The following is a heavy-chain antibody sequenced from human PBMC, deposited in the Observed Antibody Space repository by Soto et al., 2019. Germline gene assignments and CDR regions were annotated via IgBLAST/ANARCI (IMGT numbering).Heavy chain of an antibody. J-gene: IGHJ4*02. D-gene: IGHD5-12*01. CDR1: GYSISSGYY. Sequence: XETLSLTCAVSGYSISSGYYWAWIRQPPGQGLEWFGSISHSGSTYYNPSLKSRVTISVHTSKNQFSLDLTSVTAADTAIYYCARVHISGHGVDYWGQGTLVTVSS. CDR3: ARVHISGHGVDY. V-gene: IGHV4-38-2*01. CDR2: ISHSGST.